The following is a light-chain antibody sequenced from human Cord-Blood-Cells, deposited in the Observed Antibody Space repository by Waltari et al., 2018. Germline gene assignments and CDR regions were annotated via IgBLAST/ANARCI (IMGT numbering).Light chain of an antibody. V-gene: IGKV1-39*01. J-gene: IGKJ2*01. Sequence: DIQMTQSPSSLSASVGDRVTITCRASKSISSSLNWYQQKPGKAPKLLIYAASSLQSGVPSRFSGSGSGTDFTLTISSLQPEDFATYYCQQSYSTSMYTFGQGTKLEIK. CDR3: QQSYSTSMYT. CDR2: AAS. CDR1: KSISSS.